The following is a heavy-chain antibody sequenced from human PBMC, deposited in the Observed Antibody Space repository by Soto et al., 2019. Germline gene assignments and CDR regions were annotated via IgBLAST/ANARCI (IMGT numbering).Heavy chain of an antibody. CDR2: IYYSGST. Sequence: SETLSLTCTVSGGSISSYYWSWIRQPPGKGLEWIGYIYYSGSTNYNPSLKSRVNISVDTSKNQFSLKLSSVTAADTAVYYCARGGRVRGRPPYYYYGMDVWGQGTTVTVSS. V-gene: IGHV4-59*01. D-gene: IGHD3-16*01. CDR3: ARGGRVRGRPPYYYYGMDV. CDR1: GGSISSYY. J-gene: IGHJ6*02.